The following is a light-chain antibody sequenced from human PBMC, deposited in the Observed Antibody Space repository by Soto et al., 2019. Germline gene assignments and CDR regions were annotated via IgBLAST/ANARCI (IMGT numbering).Light chain of an antibody. Sequence: QSALTQPASVSGSPGQSITISCSGTTNDVGGYNYVSWYQQHPGKAPKLLIYGVTDRPSGVSNRFSGSKSGNAASLTISGLQAEDEGDYYCSSYTSSYTWIFGGGTKLTVL. CDR2: GVT. CDR3: SSYTSSYTWI. J-gene: IGLJ3*02. V-gene: IGLV2-14*03. CDR1: TNDVGGYNY.